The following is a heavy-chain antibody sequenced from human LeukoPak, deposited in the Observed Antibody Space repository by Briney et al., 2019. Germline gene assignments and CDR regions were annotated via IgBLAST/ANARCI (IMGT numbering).Heavy chain of an antibody. CDR1: GFTFNSYS. D-gene: IGHD2-8*02. CDR2: ISGSNSYI. Sequence: GGSLRLSCAASGFTFNSYSMNWVRQAPGKGLEWVSSISGSNSYIYYADSMKGRFTISRDNAKNSLYLQMNSQRADDTAVYYCARDAGGGTQRDGWFDPWGQGTLVTVSS. V-gene: IGHV3-21*01. J-gene: IGHJ5*02. CDR3: ARDAGGGTQRDGWFDP.